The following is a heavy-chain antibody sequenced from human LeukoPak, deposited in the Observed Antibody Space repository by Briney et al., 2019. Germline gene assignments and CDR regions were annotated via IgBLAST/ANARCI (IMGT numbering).Heavy chain of an antibody. D-gene: IGHD6-19*01. CDR2: ISGSGGNT. CDR3: AKGPLTEVAGTTWHY. Sequence: GGSLRLSCAASGFTFSSYAMSWVRQTPGKGLEWVSAISGSGGNTYYADSVKGRFAISRDNSKNTLYLQMNSLGAEDTAVYYCAKGPLTEVAGTTWHYWGQGTLVTVSS. V-gene: IGHV3-23*01. J-gene: IGHJ4*02. CDR1: GFTFSSYA.